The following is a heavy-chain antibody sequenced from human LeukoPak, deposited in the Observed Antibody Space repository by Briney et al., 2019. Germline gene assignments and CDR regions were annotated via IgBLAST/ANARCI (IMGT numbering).Heavy chain of an antibody. V-gene: IGHV4-39*01. CDR3: ARHEAQDFDY. CDR1: GGSISSSNYY. CDR2: IYYSGTT. J-gene: IGHJ4*02. Sequence: PSETLSLTRTVSGGSISSSNYYWGWIRQPPGKGLEWIGSIYYSGTTYYSSSLKSRVIISVDTSKNQFSLKLSSVTATDTAVYYCARHEAQDFDYWGQGTLVTVSS.